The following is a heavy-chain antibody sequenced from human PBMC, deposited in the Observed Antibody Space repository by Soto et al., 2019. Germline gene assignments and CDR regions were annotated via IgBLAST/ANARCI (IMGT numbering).Heavy chain of an antibody. Sequence: QVQLQESGPGLVKPSQTLSLTCTVSGGSISTGGYYWTWIRQHPGKGLEWIGYIYYSGSTYYNPSLKSRVTISVDTSKNQFSLRLSSVTAADTAVYYCARGLSVTLFDNWGQGTLVTVSS. J-gene: IGHJ4*02. V-gene: IGHV4-31*03. D-gene: IGHD4-17*01. CDR3: ARGLSVTLFDN. CDR2: IYYSGST. CDR1: GGSISTGGYY.